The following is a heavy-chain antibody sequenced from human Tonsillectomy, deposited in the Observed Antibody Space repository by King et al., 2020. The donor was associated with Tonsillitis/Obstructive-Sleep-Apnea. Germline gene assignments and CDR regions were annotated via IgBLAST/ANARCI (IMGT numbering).Heavy chain of an antibody. CDR3: AVGLAPYH. V-gene: IGHV3-43*01. D-gene: IGHD2-21*01. Sequence: VQLVESGGVVVQPGGSLRLSCEASGFTFDDFTMHWVRQAPGKGLEWVSLISWDGGSTNYADSVKGRFTIARDNSKNSLYLQMNSLKTEDTAVYYCAVGLAPYHWGQGTLVTVSS. CDR2: ISWDGGST. CDR1: GFTFDDFT. J-gene: IGHJ4*02.